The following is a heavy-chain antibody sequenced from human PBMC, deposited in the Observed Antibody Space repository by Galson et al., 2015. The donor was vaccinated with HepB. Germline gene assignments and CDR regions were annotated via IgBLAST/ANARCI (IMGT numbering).Heavy chain of an antibody. CDR2: IIPIFGTA. J-gene: IGHJ4*02. Sequence: SVKVSCKASGYTFTGNYMYWVRQAPGQGLEWMGGIIPIFGTANYAQKFQGRVTITADKSTSTAYMELSSLRSEDTAVYYCARESGVHEDYWGQGTLVTVSS. V-gene: IGHV1-69*06. CDR3: ARESGVHEDY. CDR1: GYTFTGNY. D-gene: IGHD3-3*01.